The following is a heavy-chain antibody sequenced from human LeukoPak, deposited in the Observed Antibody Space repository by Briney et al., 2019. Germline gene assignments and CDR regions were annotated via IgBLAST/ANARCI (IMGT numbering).Heavy chain of an antibody. Sequence: GGSLRLSCAASGFTFSSYAMNWVRQAPGKGLEWVSAISGSDGSTFYADSVKGRFTISRDNSKNTLYLQMNSLRAEDTAVYYCAKDGYTVPSYDAFDIWGQGTMVTVSS. J-gene: IGHJ3*02. D-gene: IGHD2-2*02. CDR3: AKDGYTVPSYDAFDI. V-gene: IGHV3-23*01. CDR1: GFTFSSYA. CDR2: ISGSDGST.